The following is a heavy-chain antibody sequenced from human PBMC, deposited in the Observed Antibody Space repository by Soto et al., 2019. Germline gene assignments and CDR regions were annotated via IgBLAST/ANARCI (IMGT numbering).Heavy chain of an antibody. CDR2: MNPNSGNT. CDR1: GYTFTSYD. Sequence: QVQLVQSGAEVKKPGASVKVSCKASGYTFTSYDINWVRQATGQGLEWMGWMNPNSGNTGYAQKFQGRVTMTRNTSISTAYRELSSLRSEDTAVYYCARTDYGGNSLIIWFDPWGQGTLVTVSS. D-gene: IGHD4-17*01. CDR3: ARTDYGGNSLIIWFDP. V-gene: IGHV1-8*01. J-gene: IGHJ5*02.